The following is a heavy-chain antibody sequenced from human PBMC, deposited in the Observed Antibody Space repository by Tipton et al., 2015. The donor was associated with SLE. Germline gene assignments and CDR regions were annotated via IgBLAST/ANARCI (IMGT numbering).Heavy chain of an antibody. Sequence: TLSLTFTVSGGSISSYDWSWIRQPAGKGLEWIGRINNSGNTNYNSSLKSRVTMSVDTSKRQFSLKLSSVTAADTAVYYCARGRTSILWGQGTLVTVSS. V-gene: IGHV4-4*07. J-gene: IGHJ4*02. CDR1: GGSISSYD. CDR3: ARGRTSIL. CDR2: INNSGNT. D-gene: IGHD3-9*01.